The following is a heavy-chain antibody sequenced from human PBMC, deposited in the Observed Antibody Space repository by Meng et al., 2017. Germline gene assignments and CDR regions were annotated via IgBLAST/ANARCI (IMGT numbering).Heavy chain of an antibody. Sequence: GQLVQAGAEAKKPGASVKVSCDASAYTLSSDGFSWVRQAPGQGLEWLGWINTYNGKTDYAHKFQDRVTLTTDTFTNTAYMELRSLRSDDKAVYYCATRGNPYLNCWGQGTLVTVSS. CDR2: INTYNGKT. CDR3: ATRGNPYLNC. CDR1: AYTLSSDG. J-gene: IGHJ4*02. V-gene: IGHV1-18*01.